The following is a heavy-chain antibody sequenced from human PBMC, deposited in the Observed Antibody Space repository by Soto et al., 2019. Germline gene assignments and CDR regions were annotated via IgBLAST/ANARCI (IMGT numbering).Heavy chain of an antibody. CDR3: ATTTQTQEYVSGPFDY. CDR2: ISGSGGST. Sequence: PGGSLRLSCAASGFTFSSYAMSWVRQAPGKGLEWVSAISGSGGSTYYADSVKGRFTISRDNSKNTLYLQMNSLRAEDTAVYYCATTTQTQEYVSGPFDYWGQGTLVTVSS. D-gene: IGHD1-7*01. J-gene: IGHJ4*02. V-gene: IGHV3-23*01. CDR1: GFTFSSYA.